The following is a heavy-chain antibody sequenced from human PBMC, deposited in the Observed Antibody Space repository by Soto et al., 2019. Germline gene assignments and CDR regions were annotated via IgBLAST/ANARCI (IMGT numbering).Heavy chain of an antibody. Sequence: GGSLRLSCAASGFTFSSYWMSWVRQAPGKGLEWVANIKQDGSEKYYVDSVKGRFTISRDNAKNSLYLQMNSLRAEDTAVYYCARGHFDFWSGFTDRYYYYYYMDVWGKGTTVTVSS. D-gene: IGHD3-3*01. V-gene: IGHV3-7*01. CDR1: GFTFSSYW. CDR3: ARGHFDFWSGFTDRYYYYYYMDV. J-gene: IGHJ6*03. CDR2: IKQDGSEK.